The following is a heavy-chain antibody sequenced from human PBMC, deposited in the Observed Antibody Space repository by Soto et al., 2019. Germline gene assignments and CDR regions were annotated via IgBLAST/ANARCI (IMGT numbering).Heavy chain of an antibody. J-gene: IGHJ5*02. D-gene: IGHD6-19*01. CDR3: ARDQWLRRDYNWFDP. CDR2: IYHGGST. V-gene: IGHV4-30-2*01. Sequence: PSETLSLTCAVSGGSISSGFYSWTWIRQPPGKGLEWIGYIYHGGSTYYNPSLKSRVTISVDRSKNQFSLKLNSVTAADTAVYYCARDQWLRRDYNWFDPWGQGTLVTVSS. CDR1: GGSISSGFYS.